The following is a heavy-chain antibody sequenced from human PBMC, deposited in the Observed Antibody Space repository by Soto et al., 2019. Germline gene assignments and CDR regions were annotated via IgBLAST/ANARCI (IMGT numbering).Heavy chain of an antibody. V-gene: IGHV1-18*01. J-gene: IGHJ3*02. CDR3: ARVDVGADAFDI. CDR1: GYTFTSYG. CDR2: ISAYNGNT. D-gene: IGHD1-26*01. Sequence: ASVKVSCKASGYTFTSYGISWVRQAPGQGLEWMGWISAYNGNTSYAQKLQGRVTMTTDTSTSTAYMELRSLRSDDTAVYYCARVDVGADAFDIWGQGTMVTVSS.